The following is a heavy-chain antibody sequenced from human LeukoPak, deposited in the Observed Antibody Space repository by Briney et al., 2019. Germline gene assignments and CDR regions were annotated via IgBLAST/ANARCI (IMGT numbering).Heavy chain of an antibody. CDR2: ISGSASST. V-gene: IGHV3-23*01. D-gene: IGHD6-25*01. J-gene: IGHJ3*01. Sequence: GGSLRLSCAASGFTFSRYGMSWVRQAPGKGLEWVSAISGSASSTYHADSVKGRFTISRDNSKNTLYLQMSSLRADDTAVYYCAMKAVPRPRLDDAFDFWGQGTEVTVSS. CDR1: GFTFSRYG. CDR3: AMKAVPRPRLDDAFDF.